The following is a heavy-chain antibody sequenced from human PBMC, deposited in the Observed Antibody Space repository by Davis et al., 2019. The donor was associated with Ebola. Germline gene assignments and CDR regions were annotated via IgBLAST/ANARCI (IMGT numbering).Heavy chain of an antibody. D-gene: IGHD5-12*01. Sequence: GESLKISCAASGLTFSSLGMSWLRQAPGKGLEWVATIKKDGIQKYYVDSVKGRFTISRDNSKNTLYLQMNSLRADDTAVYYCAKMGDSGYDLLGWFDPWGQGTLVTVSS. CDR1: GLTFSSLG. V-gene: IGHV3-7*01. CDR3: AKMGDSGYDLLGWFDP. J-gene: IGHJ5*02. CDR2: IKKDGIQK.